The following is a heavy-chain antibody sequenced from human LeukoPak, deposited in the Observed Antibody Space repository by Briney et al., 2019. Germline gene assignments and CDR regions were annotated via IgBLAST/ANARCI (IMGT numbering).Heavy chain of an antibody. CDR3: ARDWGGYGPATHDY. D-gene: IGHD3-16*01. CDR1: GFTFSRYW. V-gene: IGHV3-74*01. Sequence: GGSLRLSCAASGFTFSRYWMHWVRQAPEKGLVWVSRISSDGSNIIYADSVKGRFTISRDNPKNTLYLKMNSLRVEDTAVYYCARDWGGYGPATHDYWGQGTLVTASS. J-gene: IGHJ4*02. CDR2: ISSDGSNI.